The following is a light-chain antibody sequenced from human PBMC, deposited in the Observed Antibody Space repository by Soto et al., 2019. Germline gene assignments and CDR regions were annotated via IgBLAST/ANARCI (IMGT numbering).Light chain of an antibody. J-gene: IGLJ1*01. CDR3: SSDAGSRNG. V-gene: IGLV2-8*01. CDR2: EVN. CDR1: SSDVGGYNY. Sequence: QSLLTQPPSASGSPGQSVAISCTGTSSDVGGYNYVSWYQQHPGKAPKLMIYEVNKRPSGVPDRFSGSKSGNTASLTVSGLQAEDEADYYCSSDAGSRNGLGNGTKVTV.